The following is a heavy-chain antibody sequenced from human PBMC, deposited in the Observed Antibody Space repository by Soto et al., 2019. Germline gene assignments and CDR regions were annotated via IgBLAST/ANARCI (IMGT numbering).Heavy chain of an antibody. V-gene: IGHV1-69*01. J-gene: IGHJ6*02. D-gene: IGHD2-2*01. CDR2: IMPISGTA. Sequence: QVQLVQSGAEVKKPGSSVKVSCKASGGTFSSYAISWVRQDPGQGLEWMGGIMPISGTANYAQKFQGRVTITADESTSTAYMELSSLRSEDTAVYYCARSQGSSTSLEIYYYYYYGMDVWGQGTTVTVSS. CDR3: ARSQGSSTSLEIYYYYYYGMDV. CDR1: GGTFSSYA.